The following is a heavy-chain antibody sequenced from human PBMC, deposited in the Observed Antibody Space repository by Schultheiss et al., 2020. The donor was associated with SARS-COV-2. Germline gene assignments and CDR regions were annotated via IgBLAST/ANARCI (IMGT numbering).Heavy chain of an antibody. D-gene: IGHD2-8*01. CDR3: ARRVTGYYYYMDV. Sequence: SETLSLTCAVYGGSFSGYYWSWIRQPPGKGLEWIGYIYYSGSTNYNPSLRSRVTISVDTSKNQFSLKLSSVTAADTAVYYCARRVTGYYYYMDVWGKGTTVTVSS. V-gene: IGHV4-59*08. J-gene: IGHJ6*03. CDR1: GGSFSGYY. CDR2: IYYSGST.